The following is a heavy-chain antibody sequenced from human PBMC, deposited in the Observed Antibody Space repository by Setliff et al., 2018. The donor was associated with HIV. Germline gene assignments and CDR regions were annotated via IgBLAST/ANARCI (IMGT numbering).Heavy chain of an antibody. CDR3: TRGGGSNQYYFDY. CDR1: GFNFKNVW. CDR2: IKSRVDGETT. J-gene: IGHJ4*02. D-gene: IGHD6-13*01. Sequence: TGGSLRLSCAGSGFNFKNVWMSWVRQAPGKGLEWVGRIKSRVDGETTAYAAPLKGRFTISRDDSKNTLYLQMNNLKTEDTAVYYCTRGGGSNQYYFDYWGQGVPVTVSS. V-gene: IGHV3-15*01.